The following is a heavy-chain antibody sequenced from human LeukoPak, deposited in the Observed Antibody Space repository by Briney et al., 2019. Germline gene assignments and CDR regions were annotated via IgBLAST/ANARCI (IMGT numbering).Heavy chain of an antibody. CDR3: ARVSGFGDPFDY. D-gene: IGHD3-10*01. CDR1: GGSISTYY. J-gene: IGHJ4*02. V-gene: IGHV4-4*08. CDR2: IYTSGST. Sequence: SETLSLTCTVSGGSISTYYWSWIRQPPGKGLEWIGRIYTSGSTNYNPSLKSRVTISVDRSKNQFSLKLTSVTAADTAVYYCARVSGFGDPFDYWGQGTLVTVSS.